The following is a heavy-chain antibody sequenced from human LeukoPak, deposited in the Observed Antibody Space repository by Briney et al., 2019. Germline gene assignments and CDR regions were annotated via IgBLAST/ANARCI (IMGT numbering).Heavy chain of an antibody. J-gene: IGHJ4*02. Sequence: NPGGSLRLSCAASGFTFSDYYMSWIRQAPGKGLEWVSYISSSGSTIYYADSVKGRFTISRDNAKNSLYLQMNSLRAEDTAVYYCARDVEVGYSGYEPYWGQGTLVTVSS. CDR2: ISSSGSTI. CDR3: ARDVEVGYSGYEPY. CDR1: GFTFSDYY. V-gene: IGHV3-11*04. D-gene: IGHD5-12*01.